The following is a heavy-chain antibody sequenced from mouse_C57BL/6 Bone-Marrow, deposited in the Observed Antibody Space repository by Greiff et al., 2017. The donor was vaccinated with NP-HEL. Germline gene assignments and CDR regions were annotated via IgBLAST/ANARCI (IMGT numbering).Heavy chain of an antibody. J-gene: IGHJ2*01. CDR2: ISYSGST. D-gene: IGHD2-5*01. CDR1: GYSITSDY. V-gene: IGHV3-8*01. Sequence: EVKLMESGPGLAKPSQTLSLTCSVTGYSITSDYWNWIRKFPGNKLEYMGYISYSGSTYYNPSIKSRISITRNTAKNQYYLQLNAETTEDTATNYCASKGYSNYNDWGQGTTLTVSS. CDR3: ASKGYSNYND.